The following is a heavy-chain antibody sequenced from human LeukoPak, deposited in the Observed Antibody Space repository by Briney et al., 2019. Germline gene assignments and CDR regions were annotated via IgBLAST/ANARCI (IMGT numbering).Heavy chain of an antibody. CDR3: ATGPYSFDS. CDR2: ISYDGSNK. J-gene: IGHJ4*02. D-gene: IGHD2-21*01. Sequence: PGRSLRLSCAASGFTFSSYGMHWVRQAPGKGLEWVAVISYDGSNKYYADSVKGRFTISRDNSKNTLYLQMNSLRAEDTAVYYCATGPYSFDSWGQGTLVTVSS. V-gene: IGHV3-30*03. CDR1: GFTFSSYG.